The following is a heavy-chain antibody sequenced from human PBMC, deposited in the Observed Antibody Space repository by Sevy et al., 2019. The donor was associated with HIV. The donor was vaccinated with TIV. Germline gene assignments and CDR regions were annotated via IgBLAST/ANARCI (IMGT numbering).Heavy chain of an antibody. CDR2: ISDSGRST. CDR3: ARRPDFGVIIPTGVLDV. Sequence: GGSLRLSCAGSGFTFGTYAMTWVRQAPGKGLQCVSVISDSGRSTYYADSVQGRVTISRDNSKNTMHLHMNSLRVEDTATYYCARRPDFGVIIPTGVLDVWGQGTTVTVSS. J-gene: IGHJ6*02. D-gene: IGHD3-3*01. V-gene: IGHV3-23*01. CDR1: GFTFGTYA.